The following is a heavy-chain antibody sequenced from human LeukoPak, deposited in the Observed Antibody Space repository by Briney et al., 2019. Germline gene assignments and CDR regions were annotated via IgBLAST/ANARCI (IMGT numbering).Heavy chain of an antibody. CDR2: ISPGSGST. CDR3: ARDPYSGTVYPLGAFDL. V-gene: IGHV3-48*01. CDR1: GFTFSRNA. Sequence: QAGGSLRLSCAGSGFTFSRNAMNWVRQTPGKGLEWVAYISPGSGSTDYAESVQGRFSISRDNDKNSLYLQLSSLRADDTGVYYCARDPYSGTVYPLGAFDLWGQGTKVVVSS. J-gene: IGHJ3*01. D-gene: IGHD1-26*01.